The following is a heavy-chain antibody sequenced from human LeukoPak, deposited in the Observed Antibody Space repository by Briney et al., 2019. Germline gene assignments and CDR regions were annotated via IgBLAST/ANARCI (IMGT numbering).Heavy chain of an antibody. V-gene: IGHV4-59*01. D-gene: IGHD1-1*01. CDR1: GGSMTGSH. CDR2: VYNSGTT. J-gene: IGHJ5*02. CDR3: ARGARGYRFDP. Sequence: SETLSITCTVSGGSMTGSHWTWIRQPPGKGLEYIGYVYNSGTTFYNPSLKSRVTISADTSKKHFSLRLTSVTAADTAIYYCARGARGYRFDPWGLGTLVTVSS.